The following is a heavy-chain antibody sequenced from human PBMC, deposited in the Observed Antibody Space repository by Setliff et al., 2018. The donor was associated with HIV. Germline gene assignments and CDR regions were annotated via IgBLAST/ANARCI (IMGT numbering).Heavy chain of an antibody. CDR1: GGSINRGTYY. CDR2: FYTSGTT. J-gene: IGHJ6*02. Sequence: SETLSLTCSVSGGSINRGTYYWTWIRQAAGKGLEWIGHFYTSGTTNYNPSLESRVTISVDTSKNQFSLKLSSVTAADAAVYYCGTAMYYYYGLDVWGQGIRVTVSS. D-gene: IGHD2-2*01. V-gene: IGHV4-61*09. CDR3: GTAMYYYYGLDV.